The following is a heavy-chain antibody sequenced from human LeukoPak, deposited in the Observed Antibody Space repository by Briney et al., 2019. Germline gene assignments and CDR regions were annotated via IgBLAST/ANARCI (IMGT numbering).Heavy chain of an antibody. J-gene: IGHJ3*02. D-gene: IGHD3-9*01. CDR1: GFTFSSYA. V-gene: IGHV3-23*01. Sequence: GGSLRLSCAASGFTFSSYAMSWVRQAPGKGLEWVSAISGSGGSTYYADSVKGRFTISRDNSKNTLYLQMNSLRAEDTAVYYCAKTFYDILTGYYAPDAFDILGQGTMVTVSS. CDR2: ISGSGGST. CDR3: AKTFYDILTGYYAPDAFDI.